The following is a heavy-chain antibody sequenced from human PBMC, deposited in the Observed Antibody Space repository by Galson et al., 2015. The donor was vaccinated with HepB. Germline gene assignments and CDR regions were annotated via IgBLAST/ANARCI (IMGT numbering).Heavy chain of an antibody. V-gene: IGHV5-51*01. Sequence: QSGAEVKKAGESLKISCKGSGYRFTSYWIGWVRQMPGKGLEWMGIIYPGDSDTRYSPSFQGQVTISADKSLSTAYLQWSSLKASDTAIYYCARQITVPSAGGAFFYWGQGTLVTVSS. J-gene: IGHJ4*02. D-gene: IGHD2-2*01. CDR3: ARQITVPSAGGAFFY. CDR1: GYRFTSYW. CDR2: IYPGDSDT.